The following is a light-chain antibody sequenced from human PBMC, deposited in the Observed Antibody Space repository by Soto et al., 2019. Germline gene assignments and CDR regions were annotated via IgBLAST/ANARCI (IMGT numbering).Light chain of an antibody. Sequence: DIQMTQSPSSLSASVGDRVTITCRASQSISNYLNWYQQKPGKAPKLLIYATFSLQSGVPSRFSGSGSGTDFTLTISSLQPEDFATYYCQQSYSTYPYTFGQGTRLDIK. CDR3: QQSYSTYPYT. V-gene: IGKV1-39*01. CDR1: QSISNY. CDR2: ATF. J-gene: IGKJ2*01.